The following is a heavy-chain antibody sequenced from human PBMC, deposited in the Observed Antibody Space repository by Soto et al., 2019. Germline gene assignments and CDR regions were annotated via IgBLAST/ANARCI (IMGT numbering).Heavy chain of an antibody. CDR2: ISSSSSYI. V-gene: IGHV3-21*01. J-gene: IGHJ4*02. CDR3: ARDISMKADYDILTGYYRGLYYFDY. CDR1: GFTFSSYS. D-gene: IGHD3-9*01. Sequence: GGSLRLSCAASGFTFSSYSMNWVRQAPGKGLEWVSSISSSSSYIYYADSVKGRFTISRDNAKNSLYLQMNSLRAEDTAVYYCARDISMKADYDILTGYYRGLYYFDYWGQGTLVTVSS.